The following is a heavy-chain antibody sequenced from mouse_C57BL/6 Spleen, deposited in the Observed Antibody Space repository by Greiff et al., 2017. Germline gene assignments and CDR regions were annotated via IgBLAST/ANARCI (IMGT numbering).Heavy chain of an antibody. Sequence: VQLQQSGAELAKPGASVKLSCKASGYTFPSYWMHWVKQRPGQGLEWIGYINPSSGYTKYNQKFKDKATLTADKSSSTAYMQLSSLTYEDSAVYYCARRGTTVDYAMDYWGQGTSVTVSS. V-gene: IGHV1-7*01. J-gene: IGHJ4*01. CDR3: ARRGTTVDYAMDY. CDR2: INPSSGYT. D-gene: IGHD1-1*01. CDR1: GYTFPSYW.